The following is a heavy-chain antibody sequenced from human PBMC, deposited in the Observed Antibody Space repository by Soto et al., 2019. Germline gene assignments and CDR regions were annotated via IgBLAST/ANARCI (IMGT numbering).Heavy chain of an antibody. D-gene: IGHD4-17*01. CDR1: GFTFSSYW. V-gene: IGHV3-74*01. Sequence: EVQLVESGGGLVQPGGSLRLSCAASGFTFSSYWMHWVRQAPGKGLVWVSHINSDGSSTSYADSVKGRFTISRDNAKNTLYLQMNSLRAEDTAVYYCARSTTVVTPYDAFDIWGQGTMVTVSS. CDR2: INSDGSST. J-gene: IGHJ3*02. CDR3: ARSTTVVTPYDAFDI.